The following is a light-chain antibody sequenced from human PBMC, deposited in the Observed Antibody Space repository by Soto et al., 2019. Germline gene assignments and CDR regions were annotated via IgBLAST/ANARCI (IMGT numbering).Light chain of an antibody. J-gene: IGLJ1*01. CDR3: KSYAGSNTYV. Sequence: QSLLAQPPSASGSPGQSVTISCTGTSSDVGGYIYVSWYQPHPGKAPRLIIYEVVQRPSGVPDRFSGSKSGNTASLTVSGLQAADEADYFCKSYAGSNTYVFGSGTKVTVL. CDR2: EVV. CDR1: SSDVGGYIY. V-gene: IGLV2-8*01.